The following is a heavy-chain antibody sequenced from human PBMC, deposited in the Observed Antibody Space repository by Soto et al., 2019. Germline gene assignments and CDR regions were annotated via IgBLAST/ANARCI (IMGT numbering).Heavy chain of an antibody. J-gene: IGHJ3*02. D-gene: IGHD1-20*01. CDR2: IIPMFDTA. CDR3: AKPYIKGPGGGVDAFDI. Sequence: GASVKVSCKASGGTFRSYAISWVRQAPGQGLEWMGGIIPMFDTANYAQKFQGRVTITADESTSTAYMELTSLRSEDTAVYYCAKPYIKGPGGGVDAFDIWGQGTMVTVSS. V-gene: IGHV1-69*13. CDR1: GGTFRSYA.